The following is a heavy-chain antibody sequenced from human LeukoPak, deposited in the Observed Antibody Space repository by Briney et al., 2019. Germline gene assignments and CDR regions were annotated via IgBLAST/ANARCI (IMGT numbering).Heavy chain of an antibody. CDR1: GYTFTSYD. D-gene: IGHD5-12*01. J-gene: IGHJ6*03. Sequence: ASVKVSCKASGYTFTSYDINWVRQATGQGLEWMGWMNPNSGNTGYAQKSQGRVTMTRNTSISTAYMELSSLRSEDTAVYYCARGPPRGIVATILHVKYYYYMDVWGKGTTVTVSS. CDR3: ARGPPRGIVATILHVKYYYYMDV. V-gene: IGHV1-8*01. CDR2: MNPNSGNT.